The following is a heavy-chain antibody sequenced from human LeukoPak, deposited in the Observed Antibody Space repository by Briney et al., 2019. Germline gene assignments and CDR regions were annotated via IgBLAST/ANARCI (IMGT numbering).Heavy chain of an antibody. Sequence: PGESLRLSCAASGFAVSSNFMSWVRQAPGKGLEWVAVLYSVGTTYYADSVKGRFTIFRDTSKNTLYLQMNSLRVDDTAVYYCVRSLNNGSYADLWGQGTLITVSS. V-gene: IGHV3-53*01. CDR3: VRSLNNGSYADL. CDR1: GFAVSSNF. D-gene: IGHD1-26*01. CDR2: LYSVGTT. J-gene: IGHJ5*02.